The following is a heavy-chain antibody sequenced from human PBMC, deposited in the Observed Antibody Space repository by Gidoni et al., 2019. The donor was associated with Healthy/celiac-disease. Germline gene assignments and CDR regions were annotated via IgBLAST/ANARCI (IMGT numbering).Heavy chain of an antibody. CDR3: ARPDMVRGEGGVFDDY. J-gene: IGHJ4*02. D-gene: IGHD3-10*01. CDR2: IVPGDSYT. Sequence: DVQLVQSGAEVKTPGVSLTISCKGSGYSLTRYWISWGRQMPGKGMEWTGRIVPGDSYTNYSTSFQGHVTISADESISTAYLQWSSLKASDTAMYYCARPDMVRGEGGVFDDYWGQGTLVTVSS. CDR1: GYSLTRYW. V-gene: IGHV5-10-1*01.